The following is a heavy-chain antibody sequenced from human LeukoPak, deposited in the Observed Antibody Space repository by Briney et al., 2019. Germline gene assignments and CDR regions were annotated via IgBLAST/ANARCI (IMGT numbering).Heavy chain of an antibody. D-gene: IGHD4-17*01. V-gene: IGHV4-39*01. CDR3: ARLTASFTTVTARNPTDY. CDR1: GGSISSSSYY. CDR2: IYYSGST. J-gene: IGHJ4*02. Sequence: SETLSLTCTVSGGSISSSSYYWGWIRQPPGKGLEWIGSIYYSGSTYYNPSLKSRVTISVDTSKNQFSLKLSSVTAADTAVYYCARLTASFTTVTARNPTDYWAQGTLVTVSS.